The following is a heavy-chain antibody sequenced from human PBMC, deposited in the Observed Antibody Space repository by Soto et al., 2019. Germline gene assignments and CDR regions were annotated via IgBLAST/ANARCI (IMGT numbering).Heavy chain of an antibody. CDR2: IIPIFGTA. V-gene: IGHV1-69*06. CDR3: AVGNWNYYYYSGMDV. J-gene: IGHJ6*02. Sequence: QVQLVQSGAEVKKPGSSVKVSCKASGGTFSSYAISWVRQAPGQGLEGMGGIIPIFGTANYAQKFQGRVRTTADKSTSTAYMELRGLRPEDTAVYYCAVGNWNYYYYSGMDVWSHGTTVTVSS. D-gene: IGHD1-1*01. CDR1: GGTFSSYA.